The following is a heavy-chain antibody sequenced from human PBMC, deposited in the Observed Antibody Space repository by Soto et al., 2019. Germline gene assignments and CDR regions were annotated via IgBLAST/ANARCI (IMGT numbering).Heavy chain of an antibody. D-gene: IGHD3-3*01. V-gene: IGHV1-18*01. CDR1: RYSITSCG. Sequence: VEASSKAPRYSITSCGSSSPRQYPRQGLEWMGWISAYNGNTNYAQKLQGRVTMTTDTSTSKAYMELRSLKSDDTAVYYCARYFLITIFGVVAVSAFDIWRQGTMVTVS. CDR3: ARYFLITIFGVVAVSAFDI. CDR2: ISAYNGNT. J-gene: IGHJ3*02.